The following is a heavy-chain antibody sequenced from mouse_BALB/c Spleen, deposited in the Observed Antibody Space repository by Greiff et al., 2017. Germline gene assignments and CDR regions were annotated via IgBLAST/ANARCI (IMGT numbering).Heavy chain of an antibody. CDR2: IWGDGST. CDR1: GFSLTGYG. CDR3: ARVGYYVSYAMDY. Sequence: QVQLQESGPGLVAPSQSLSITCTVSGFSLTGYGVNWVRQPPGKGLEWLGMIWGDGSTDYNSALKSRLSISKDNSKSQVFLKMNSLQTDDTARYYCARVGYYVSYAMDYWGQGTSVTVSS. D-gene: IGHD2-3*01. V-gene: IGHV2-6-7*01. J-gene: IGHJ4*01.